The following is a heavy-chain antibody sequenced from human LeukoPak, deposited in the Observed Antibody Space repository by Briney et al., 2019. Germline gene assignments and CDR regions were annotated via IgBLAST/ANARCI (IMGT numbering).Heavy chain of an antibody. Sequence: PSETLSLTCAVSGGSISSGGYSWSWIRQHPGKGLEWIGYIYYSGSTYYNPSLKSRVTISVDTSKNQFSLKLSSVTAADTAVYYCARVPIAAAGTPGIASRYYFDYWGQGTLVTVSS. J-gene: IGHJ4*02. CDR1: GGSISSGGYS. CDR2: IYYSGST. CDR3: ARVPIAAAGTPGIASRYYFDY. D-gene: IGHD6-13*01. V-gene: IGHV4-31*11.